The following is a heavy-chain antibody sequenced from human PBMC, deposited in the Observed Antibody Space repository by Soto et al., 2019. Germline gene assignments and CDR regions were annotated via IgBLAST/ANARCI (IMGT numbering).Heavy chain of an antibody. J-gene: IGHJ4*02. Sequence: QVQLQESGPGLVKPSQTLSLTCTVSGGSISSGGYYWSWIRQNPGKGLEWIGYIYYSGSTYYNASLKSRVTISVDTSKNQFSLKLRSVTAAETAVYYCARSSTSANYFDYWGQGTLVTVSS. CDR3: ARSSTSANYFDY. V-gene: IGHV4-31*03. D-gene: IGHD2-2*01. CDR2: IYYSGST. CDR1: GGSISSGGYY.